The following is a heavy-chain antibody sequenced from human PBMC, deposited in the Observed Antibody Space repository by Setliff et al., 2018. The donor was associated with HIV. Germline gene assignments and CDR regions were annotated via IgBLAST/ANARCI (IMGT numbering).Heavy chain of an antibody. V-gene: IGHV3-15*01. J-gene: IGHJ4*02. Sequence: PGGSLRLSCAAAGLTFSNAWMTWVRQAPGKGLEWVARIRNKKNGGTTYYAAPVEGRFTISRDDSKNTLSLQMNSLKTGDTAIYYCTTDLGSGRFSWNNNWGQGTLVTVSS. CDR3: TTDLGSGRFSWNNN. D-gene: IGHD1-26*01. CDR2: IRNKKNGGTT. CDR1: GLTFSNAW.